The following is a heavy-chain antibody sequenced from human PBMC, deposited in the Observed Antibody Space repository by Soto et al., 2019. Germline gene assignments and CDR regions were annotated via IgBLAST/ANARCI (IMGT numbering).Heavy chain of an antibody. CDR1: GYPFTTYD. V-gene: IGHV1-18*04. Sequence: QIQLVQSGPELMKPGASVRVSCKASGYPFTTYDITWVRQAPGQGLEWMGCVSGYNGNAKYAQRLQGRVTMTRETSTRTAYMELRSLTSDDTAIYYCARDSTARLAWFDPWGQGSLVSVS. CDR3: ARDSTARLAWFDP. CDR2: VSGYNGNA. J-gene: IGHJ5*02. D-gene: IGHD6-6*01.